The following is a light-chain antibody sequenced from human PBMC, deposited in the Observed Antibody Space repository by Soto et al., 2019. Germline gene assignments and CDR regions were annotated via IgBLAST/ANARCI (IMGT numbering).Light chain of an antibody. CDR1: QSVASDH. CDR3: HHYGRSPIFT. CDR2: AAS. Sequence: EVVLTQSPGTLSLSAGERATLSCRASQSVASDHLAWYQQKPGQAPRLLIYAASTRAAGIPDRFSGSGSGTDFTLTINRLEPEDFGVFFCHHYGRSPIFTFGPGTTVDMK. J-gene: IGKJ3*01. V-gene: IGKV3-20*01.